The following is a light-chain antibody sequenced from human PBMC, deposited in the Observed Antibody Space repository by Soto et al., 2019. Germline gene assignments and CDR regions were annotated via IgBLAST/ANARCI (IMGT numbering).Light chain of an antibody. CDR3: QHYGNSPPSVT. V-gene: IGKV3-20*01. CDR2: GAS. J-gene: IGKJ3*01. CDR1: QSISSDY. Sequence: EVVLTQSPDTLSLSPGERATLSCRASQSISSDYLGWYQQKPGQAPRLLIYGASSRATGIPDRFSGSGSGTDFTLTINRLEPEDFAVYYCQHYGNSPPSVTFGPGTKVDIK.